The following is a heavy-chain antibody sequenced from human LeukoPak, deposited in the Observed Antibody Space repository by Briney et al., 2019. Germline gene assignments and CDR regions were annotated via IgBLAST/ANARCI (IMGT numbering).Heavy chain of an antibody. CDR3: ASHLETYDSSGYYPFDY. Sequence: GASVKVSCKASGGTFSSYAISWVRQAPGQGLEWMGGIIPIFGTANYAQKFQGRVTITTDESTSTAYMELSSLRSEDTAVYYCASHLETYDSSGYYPFDYWGQETLVTVSS. CDR2: IIPIFGTA. J-gene: IGHJ4*02. V-gene: IGHV1-69*05. CDR1: GGTFSSYA. D-gene: IGHD3-22*01.